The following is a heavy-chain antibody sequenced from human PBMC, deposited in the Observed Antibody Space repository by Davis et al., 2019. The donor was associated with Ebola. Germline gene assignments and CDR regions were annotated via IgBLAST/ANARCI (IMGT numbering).Heavy chain of an antibody. CDR2: MNPNSGNT. Sequence: ASVQVSCKASAYTFTSYDINWVRQATGQGLEWMGWMNPNSGNTGYAQKFQGRVTMTRNTSISTAYMELSSLRSEDTAVYYCARGRPTHSGSYSTYYYYYGMDVWGQGTTVTVSS. V-gene: IGHV1-8*01. CDR1: AYTFTSYD. D-gene: IGHD1-26*01. CDR3: ARGRPTHSGSYSTYYYYYGMDV. J-gene: IGHJ6*02.